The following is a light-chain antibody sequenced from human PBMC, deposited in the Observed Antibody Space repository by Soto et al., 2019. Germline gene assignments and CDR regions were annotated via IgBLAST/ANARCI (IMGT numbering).Light chain of an antibody. CDR1: QSISNY. CDR3: QQSYGTPLT. V-gene: IGKV1-39*01. Sequence: DMEMTQSPSSLSASVGDRATITCRASQSISNYLNWYQHKPAKVPKLLIYAASSLQSGVPTRFSGSGSGTDFTLTINRLQPEDFATYYCQQSYGTPLTFGGGTKIEIK. CDR2: AAS. J-gene: IGKJ4*01.